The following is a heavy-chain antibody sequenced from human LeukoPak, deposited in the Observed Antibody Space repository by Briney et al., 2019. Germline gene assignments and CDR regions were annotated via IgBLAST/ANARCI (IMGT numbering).Heavy chain of an antibody. V-gene: IGHV1-2*02. J-gene: IGHJ4*02. CDR2: LNPNTGDT. CDR3: ARDPDSGPDL. CDR1: GYNFAHYH. D-gene: IGHD2-15*01. Sequence: ASAKVSCKASGYNFAHYHTHWVRQAPGQGLEWMGSLNPNTGDTLLAQKFQGRVTMTRDTSITVGYMELSSLTFDDTAVYYCARDPDSGPDLWGQGTLVTVAS.